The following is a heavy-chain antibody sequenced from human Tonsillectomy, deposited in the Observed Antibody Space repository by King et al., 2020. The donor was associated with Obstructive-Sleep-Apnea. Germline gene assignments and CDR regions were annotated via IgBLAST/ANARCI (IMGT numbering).Heavy chain of an antibody. CDR3: TTDPGDYPDY. J-gene: IGHJ4*02. D-gene: IGHD4-17*01. V-gene: IGHV3-20*04. CDR2: INWNVGST. CDR1: GVTFDDYG. Sequence: VQLVESGGGVVRPWGSLRLFCAASGVTFDDYGMRWGRQAPGKGLEWGSGINWNVGSTGYADSVKGRFTISRDNAKNSLYLQMNSLMIEDSAVYYCTTDPGDYPDYWGQGTLVTVSS.